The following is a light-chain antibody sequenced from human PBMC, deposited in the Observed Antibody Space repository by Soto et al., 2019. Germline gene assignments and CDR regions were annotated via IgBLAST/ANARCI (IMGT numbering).Light chain of an antibody. CDR3: MQALQSLT. CDR2: FGS. V-gene: IGKV2-28*01. J-gene: IGKJ5*01. CDR1: QSLLYNNTYNS. Sequence: EIVMTQSPLTLPVTPGEPASISFSSIQSLLYNNTYNSLDWYVQEPGQSPQILISFGSTRGPGVTDRFSGSGSGTDFTLKINRVEDEDVGTYYCMQALQSLTFGQGTRLEIK.